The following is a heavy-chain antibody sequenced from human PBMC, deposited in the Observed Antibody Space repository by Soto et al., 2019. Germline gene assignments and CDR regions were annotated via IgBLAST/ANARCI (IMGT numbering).Heavy chain of an antibody. D-gene: IGHD2-15*01. CDR3: ARLPCSGSCFRGNY. J-gene: IGHJ4*02. CDR2: IFSSGTT. Sequence: QLQLQESGPGLVKPSETLSLTCSVSGGSISSSTYYWGWIRQPPGKGLEWIGSIFSSGTTYYNPSLKSRVTISVDTSKNQFSLKLSSVTAADTAVYYCARLPCSGSCFRGNYWGQGTLVTVSS. CDR1: GGSISSSTYY. V-gene: IGHV4-39*01.